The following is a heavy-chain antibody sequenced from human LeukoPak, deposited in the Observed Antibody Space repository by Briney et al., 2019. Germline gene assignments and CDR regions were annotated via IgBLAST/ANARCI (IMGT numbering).Heavy chain of an antibody. CDR1: GFTFSPVW. Sequence: GGSLRLSCAASGFTFSPVWMHWVRQAPGKGLEWVSAISGSGGSTYYADSVKGRFTISRDNSKNTLYLQMNSLRAEDTAIYYCAKTSSGWYPFDYWGQGTLVTVSS. CDR2: ISGSGGST. D-gene: IGHD6-19*01. CDR3: AKTSSGWYPFDY. V-gene: IGHV3-23*01. J-gene: IGHJ4*02.